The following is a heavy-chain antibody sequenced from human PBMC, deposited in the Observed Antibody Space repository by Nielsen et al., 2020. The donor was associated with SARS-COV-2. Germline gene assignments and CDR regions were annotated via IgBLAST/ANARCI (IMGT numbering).Heavy chain of an antibody. J-gene: IGHJ6*02. CDR1: GFTFSSYG. D-gene: IGHD3-3*01. CDR2: IWYDGSNK. V-gene: IGHV3-33*01. CDR3: ARAVEDYDFWSGQYGMDV. Sequence: GESLKISCAASGFTFSSYGMHWVRQAPGKGLEWVAVIWYDGSNKYYADSVKGRFTISRDNSKNTLYLQMNSLRAEDTAVYYCARAVEDYDFWSGQYGMDVWGQGTTVTVSS.